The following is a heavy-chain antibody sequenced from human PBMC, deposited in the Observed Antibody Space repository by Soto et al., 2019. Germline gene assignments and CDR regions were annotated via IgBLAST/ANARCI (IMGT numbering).Heavy chain of an antibody. Sequence: PGGSLRLSCAASGFTFSSYGMHWVRQAPGKGLEWVAVISYDGSNKYYADSVKGRFTISRDNSKNTLYLQMNSLRAEDTAVYYCAKELDHDSSGYYQHYWGKGTLVTVSS. CDR3: AKELDHDSSGYYQHY. D-gene: IGHD3-22*01. CDR2: ISYDGSNK. J-gene: IGHJ4*02. V-gene: IGHV3-30*18. CDR1: GFTFSSYG.